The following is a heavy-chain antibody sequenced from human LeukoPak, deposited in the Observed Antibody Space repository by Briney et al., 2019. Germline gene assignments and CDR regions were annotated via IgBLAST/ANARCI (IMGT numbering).Heavy chain of an antibody. V-gene: IGHV3-23*01. Sequence: QPGGSLRLSCAASGFTFSSYAMSWVRQAPGKGLEWVSGISGSGGNTYYADSVKGRFTISRDNSKNTLSLQMNSLRAEDTAVYYCANKWYLTVAYEFWGQGTLVAVSS. D-gene: IGHD2-8*01. J-gene: IGHJ4*02. CDR2: ISGSGGNT. CDR3: ANKWYLTVAYEF. CDR1: GFTFSSYA.